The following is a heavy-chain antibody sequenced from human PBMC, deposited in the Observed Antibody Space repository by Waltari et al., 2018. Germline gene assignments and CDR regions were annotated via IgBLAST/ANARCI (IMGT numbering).Heavy chain of an antibody. V-gene: IGHV4-39*07. J-gene: IGHJ4*02. CDR2: IYYSGRT. CDR3: ARVVQDNSGPPFDY. D-gene: IGHD3-22*01. Sequence: QLQLQESGPGLVKPSETLSLTCTVSGGSISSGGYYWGWIRQPPGKGLEWIGSIYYSGRTFDNPSLKRRVTISVDTSKSQFSLKLSSLTAADTAMYYCARVVQDNSGPPFDYWGPGTLVTVSS. CDR1: GGSISSGGYY.